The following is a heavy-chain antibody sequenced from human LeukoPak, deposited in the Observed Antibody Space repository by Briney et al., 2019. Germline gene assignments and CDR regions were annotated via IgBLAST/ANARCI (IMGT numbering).Heavy chain of an antibody. V-gene: IGHV1-2*02. CDR3: ARVPDYGGKDLDY. D-gene: IGHD4-23*01. CDR2: INPNSGDT. CDR1: GYSFTDCY. J-gene: IGHJ4*02. Sequence: ASVKVSCKASGYSFTDCYVHWVRQAPGQGLEWMGCINPNSGDTNYAQKFQGRVTMTRDTSITTPYMELSRLSSDDTAMYYCARVPDYGGKDLDYWGQGTLVTVSS.